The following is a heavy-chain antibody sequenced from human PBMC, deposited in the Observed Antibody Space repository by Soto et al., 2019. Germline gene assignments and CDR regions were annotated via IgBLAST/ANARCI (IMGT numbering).Heavy chain of an antibody. V-gene: IGHV3-23*01. J-gene: IGHJ4*02. CDR3: AKDRSRRTSGYFFYY. CDR2: VSASGLNT. D-gene: IGHD1-1*01. Sequence: EVQLLESGGKLVQPGGSLTLSCAASGFTFSTYAMAWVRQAPGKGLEWVSGVSASGLNTDYADPVKGRFYISRDNSKYTVSLLMNSLSAEDTDLYYCAKDRSRRTSGYFFYYWGQGTPVTVSS. CDR1: GFTFSTYA.